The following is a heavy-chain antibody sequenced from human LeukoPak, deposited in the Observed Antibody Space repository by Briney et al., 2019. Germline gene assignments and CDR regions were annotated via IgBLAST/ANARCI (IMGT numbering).Heavy chain of an antibody. CDR2: IYYSGST. CDR3: ARHPPRGYYDSSGYHSHFDY. J-gene: IGHJ4*02. V-gene: IGHV4-59*08. Sequence: PSETLSLTCTVSGGSISNYYWSWIRQPPGKGLEWIGYIYYSGSTNYNPSLKSRVTISVDTSKNQFSLKLSSVTAADTAVYYCARHPPRGYYDSSGYHSHFDYWGQGTLVTVSS. D-gene: IGHD3-22*01. CDR1: GGSISNYY.